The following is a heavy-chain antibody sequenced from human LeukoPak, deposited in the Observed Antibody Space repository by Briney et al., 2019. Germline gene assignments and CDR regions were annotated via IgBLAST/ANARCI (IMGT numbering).Heavy chain of an antibody. V-gene: IGHV3-30*04. J-gene: IGHJ1*01. CDR3: ARVGSGWEEYFQH. CDR1: GFTFSSYA. Sequence: GGSLRLSCAASGFTFSSYAMHWARQAPGKGLEWVAVISYDGSNKYYADSVKGRFTISRDNSKNTLYLQMNSLGAEDTAVYYCARVGSGWEEYFQHWGQGTLVTVSS. CDR2: ISYDGSNK. D-gene: IGHD6-19*01.